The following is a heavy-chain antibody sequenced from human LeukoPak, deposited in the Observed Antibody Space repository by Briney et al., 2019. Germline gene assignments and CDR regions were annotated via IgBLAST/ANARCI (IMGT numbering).Heavy chain of an antibody. CDR1: GITVSNIY. CDR3: ARDGGFGFLAAFDI. Sequence: GGSLRLSCAASGITVSNIYMAWVRQAPGKGLEWVSIIYGGGNTNHGDSVKGRFITSRDNSKNTLYLQMNSLRDEDAALYYCARDGGFGFLAAFDIWGQGTMVTVSS. J-gene: IGHJ3*02. V-gene: IGHV3-53*01. D-gene: IGHD3-10*01. CDR2: IYGGGNT.